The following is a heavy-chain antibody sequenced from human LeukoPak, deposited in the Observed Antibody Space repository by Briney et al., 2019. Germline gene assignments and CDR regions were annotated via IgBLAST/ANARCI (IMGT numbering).Heavy chain of an antibody. V-gene: IGHV3-53*01. CDR3: ARGGSSDWLDYFDY. J-gene: IGHJ4*02. CDR1: GFTVSSNY. Sequence: GGFLRLSCAASGFTVSSNYMSWVRQAPGKGLEWVSVIYSGRSTYYADSVKGRFTISRDSSKNTLHLHMNSLRAEDTAVYYCARGGSSDWLDYFDYWGQGTLVTVSS. CDR2: IYSGRST. D-gene: IGHD6-19*01.